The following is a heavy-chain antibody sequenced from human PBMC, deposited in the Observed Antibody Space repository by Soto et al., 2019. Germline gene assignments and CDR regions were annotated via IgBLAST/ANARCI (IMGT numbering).Heavy chain of an antibody. D-gene: IGHD6-13*01. CDR2: VYPDDSDT. Sequence: PGESLKISCKASGYDFNIYWIGWVRQLPGKGLEWMGVVYPDDSDTIYSPSFQGLVTISVDKSISTAYLQWISLKASDTAMYYCASFVHSNSHRGGLAVWGQRTTVTVSS. CDR3: ASFVHSNSHRGGLAV. V-gene: IGHV5-51*01. CDR1: GYDFNIYW. J-gene: IGHJ6*02.